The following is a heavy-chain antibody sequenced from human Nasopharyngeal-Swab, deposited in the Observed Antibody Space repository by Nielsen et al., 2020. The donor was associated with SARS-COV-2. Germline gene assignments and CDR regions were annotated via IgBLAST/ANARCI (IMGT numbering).Heavy chain of an antibody. CDR1: GYTFTSYG. V-gene: IGHV1-18*01. D-gene: IGHD6-19*01. CDR2: ISAYNGNT. Sequence: ASVKVSCKASGYTFTSYGISWVRRAPGQGLEWMGWISAYNGNTNYAQKLQGRVTMTTDTSTSTAYMELRSLRSDDTAVYYCARDMWAVAGNGPDYWGQGTLVTVSS. CDR3: ARDMWAVAGNGPDY. J-gene: IGHJ4*02.